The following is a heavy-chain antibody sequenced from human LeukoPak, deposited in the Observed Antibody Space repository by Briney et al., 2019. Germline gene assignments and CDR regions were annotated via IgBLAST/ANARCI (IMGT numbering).Heavy chain of an antibody. CDR1: GYTFTGYD. CDR3: ARAEDRIYYYYMDV. J-gene: IGHJ6*03. D-gene: IGHD2/OR15-2a*01. CDR2: INPNSGGT. Sequence: ASVKVSCKASGYTFTGYDMHWVRQAPGQGLEWMGWINPNSGGTNYAQKFQGRVTMTRDTSISTAYMELSRLRSDDTAVYYCARAEDRIYYYYMDVWGRGTTVTVSS. V-gene: IGHV1-2*02.